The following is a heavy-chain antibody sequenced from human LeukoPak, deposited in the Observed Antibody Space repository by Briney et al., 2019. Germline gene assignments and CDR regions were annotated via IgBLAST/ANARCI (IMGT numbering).Heavy chain of an antibody. Sequence: GRSLRLSCAASGFTFDDYAMHWVRHAPGKGLEWVSGISWNSGSIGYADSVKGRFTISRDNAKNSLYLQMNSLRAEDTALYCCAKDTDGAAAGTTWGHWGQGTLVTVSS. CDR2: ISWNSGSI. D-gene: IGHD6-13*01. CDR1: GFTFDDYA. V-gene: IGHV3-9*01. J-gene: IGHJ4*02. CDR3: AKDTDGAAAGTTWGH.